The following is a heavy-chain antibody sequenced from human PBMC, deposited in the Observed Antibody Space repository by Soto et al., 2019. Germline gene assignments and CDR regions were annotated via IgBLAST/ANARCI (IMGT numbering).Heavy chain of an antibody. Sequence: QVQLQQWGAGLLKPSETLSLTCAVYGGSFSGYYWSWIRQPPGKGLGWIGEINHSGSTNYNPSLKSRVTISVDTSKNQFSLKLSSVTAADTAVYYCARGRLRGGSGMFDPWGQGTLVTVSS. CDR1: GGSFSGYY. V-gene: IGHV4-34*01. D-gene: IGHD3-16*01. CDR3: ARGRLRGGSGMFDP. CDR2: INHSGST. J-gene: IGHJ5*02.